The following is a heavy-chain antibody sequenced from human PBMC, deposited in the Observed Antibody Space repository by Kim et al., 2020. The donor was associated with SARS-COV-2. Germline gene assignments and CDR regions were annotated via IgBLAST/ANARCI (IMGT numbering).Heavy chain of an antibody. D-gene: IGHD5-18*01. CDR2: IRSKAYGGTT. V-gene: IGHV3-49*04. J-gene: IGHJ6*02. CDR1: GFTFGDYA. CDR3: TRVGDTAMVPYYYYYYGMDV. Sequence: GGSLRLSCTASGFTFGDYAMSWVRQAPGKGLEWVGFIRSKAYGGTTEYAASVKGRFTISRDDSKSIAYLQMNSLKTEDTAVYYCTRVGDTAMVPYYYYYYGMDVWGQGTTVTVSS.